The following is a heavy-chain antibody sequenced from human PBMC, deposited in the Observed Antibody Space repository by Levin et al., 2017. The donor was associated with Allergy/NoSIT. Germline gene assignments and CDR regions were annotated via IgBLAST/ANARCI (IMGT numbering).Heavy chain of an antibody. Sequence: KISCKASGGTFSSYAISWVRQAPGQGLEWMGRIIPILGIANYAQKFQGRVTITADKSTSTAYMELSSLRSEDTAVYYCARDMDTAMVTNYWGQGTLVTVSS. V-gene: IGHV1-69*04. D-gene: IGHD5-18*01. J-gene: IGHJ4*02. CDR2: IIPILGIA. CDR3: ARDMDTAMVTNY. CDR1: GGTFSSYA.